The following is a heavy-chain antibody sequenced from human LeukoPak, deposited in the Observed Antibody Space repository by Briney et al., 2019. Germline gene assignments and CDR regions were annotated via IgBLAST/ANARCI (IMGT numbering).Heavy chain of an antibody. D-gene: IGHD3-16*01. CDR3: AKDLGALTYGEGF. V-gene: IGHV3-23*01. Sequence: GDLRLSCAASGFTFSSYGMSWVRQAPGKGLEWVPTISDSGGNTYYADSVRGRFTISRDNSKNTLSLQMNSLRVEDTALYYCAKDLGALTYGEGFWGQGTLVTVSS. CDR2: ISDSGGNT. J-gene: IGHJ4*02. CDR1: GFTFSSYG.